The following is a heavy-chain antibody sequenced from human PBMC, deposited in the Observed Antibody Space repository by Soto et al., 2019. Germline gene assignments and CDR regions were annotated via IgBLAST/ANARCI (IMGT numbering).Heavy chain of an antibody. J-gene: IGHJ4*02. V-gene: IGHV1-69*08. D-gene: IGHD3-10*01. CDR1: GGTFSSYT. CDR3: ARDRESGDTYYFDY. Sequence: QVQLVQSGAEVKKPGSSVKVSCKASGGTFSSYTISWVRQAPGQGLEWMGRIIPILGIANYAQKFQGRVTITADKSTSTAYMELSSLRSEDTAVYYCARDRESGDTYYFDYRGQGTLVTVSS. CDR2: IIPILGIA.